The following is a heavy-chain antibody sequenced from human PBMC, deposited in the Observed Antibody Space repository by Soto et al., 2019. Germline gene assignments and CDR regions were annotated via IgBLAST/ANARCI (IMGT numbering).Heavy chain of an antibody. Sequence: SETLSLTSPVSCGSISSSRYYWGWIRQPPGEGLEWIGSIYYSGSTYYNPSLKSRVTISVDTSKNQFSLKLSSVTAADTAVYYCARRGTIWFGSIAFDPWGQGTLVTVSS. CDR3: ARRGTIWFGSIAFDP. V-gene: IGHV4-39*01. J-gene: IGHJ5*02. D-gene: IGHD3-10*01. CDR1: CGSISSSRYY. CDR2: IYYSGST.